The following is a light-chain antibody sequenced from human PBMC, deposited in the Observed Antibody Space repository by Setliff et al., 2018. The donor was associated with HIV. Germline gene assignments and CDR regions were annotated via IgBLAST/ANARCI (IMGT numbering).Light chain of an antibody. V-gene: IGLV2-14*03. CDR2: DVS. J-gene: IGLJ1*01. Sequence: QSVLIQPASVSGSPGQSITISCTGTSSDVGHYNYVSWYQQHPGKAPKFMIYDVSNRPSGISNRFSGSKSGNTASLTISGLQAEDEADYYCGSYTTSSTYVFGTGTKVTV. CDR1: SSDVGHYNY. CDR3: GSYTTSSTYV.